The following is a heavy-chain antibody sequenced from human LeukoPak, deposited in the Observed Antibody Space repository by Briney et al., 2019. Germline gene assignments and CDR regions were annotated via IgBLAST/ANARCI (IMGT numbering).Heavy chain of an antibody. D-gene: IGHD3-10*01. V-gene: IGHV3-48*03. J-gene: IGHJ4*02. CDR3: ARDAYYYGSGSYWSYFDY. Sequence: GGSLRLSCAASGFTFSSYEMNWVRQAPGKGLEWVSYISSSGSTIYYADSVKGRFTISRDNAKNSLYLQMNSLRAEYTAVYYCARDAYYYGSGSYWSYFDYWGQGTLVTVSS. CDR2: ISSSGSTI. CDR1: GFTFSSYE.